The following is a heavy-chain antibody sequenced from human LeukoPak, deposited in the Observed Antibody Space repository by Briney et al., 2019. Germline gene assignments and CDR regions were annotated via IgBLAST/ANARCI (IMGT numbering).Heavy chain of an antibody. V-gene: IGHV4-38-2*02. Sequence: SETLSLTCTVSGYSISSGYYWGWIRPPPGKGLEWIGSIYHSGSTYYNPSLKSRVTISVDTSKNQFSLKLSSVTAADTAVYYCARGGSWYYFDYWGQGTLVTVSS. D-gene: IGHD6-13*01. CDR3: ARGGSWYYFDY. CDR1: GYSISSGYY. J-gene: IGHJ4*02. CDR2: IYHSGST.